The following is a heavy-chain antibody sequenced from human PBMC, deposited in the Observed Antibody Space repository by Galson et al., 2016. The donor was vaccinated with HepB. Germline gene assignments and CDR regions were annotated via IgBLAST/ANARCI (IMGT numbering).Heavy chain of an antibody. Sequence: LRLSCAASGFFFSNYGMHWVRQAPGKGLAWAAVVSYDGYSKYYADSVKGRFTISRDNSKTTMYLQMNSLRVEYTAVYYWAKDVYTSGSEYGMDVWGQGTTFTVSS. V-gene: IGHV3-30*18. CDR2: VSYDGYSK. J-gene: IGHJ6*02. CDR1: GFFFSNYG. D-gene: IGHD3-10*01. CDR3: AKDVYTSGSEYGMDV.